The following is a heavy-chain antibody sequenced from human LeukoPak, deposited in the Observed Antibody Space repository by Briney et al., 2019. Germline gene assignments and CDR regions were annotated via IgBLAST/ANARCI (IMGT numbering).Heavy chain of an antibody. V-gene: IGHV3-33*01. D-gene: IGHD2-21*01. Sequence: PGRSLRLSCAASGFTFSSYGMHWVRQAPGKGLEWVAVIWYDGSNKYYADSVKGRFTISRDNSKNTLYLQMNSLRAEDTAVYYCARDSCGGDCLDYGGQGTLVTVSS. J-gene: IGHJ4*02. CDR1: GFTFSSYG. CDR3: ARDSCGGDCLDY. CDR2: IWYDGSNK.